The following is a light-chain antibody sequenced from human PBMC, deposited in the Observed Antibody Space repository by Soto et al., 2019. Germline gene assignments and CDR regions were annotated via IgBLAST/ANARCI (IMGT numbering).Light chain of an antibody. Sequence: DIQMTQSPFSLPASVGDRVSITCRASQSISNYLNWYQQKPGRAPGLLIHGASSLQGGVPSRFSGSGSGTDFTLTISSLQPEDFTTYYCHQTYSAPLTFGGGTKVEI. CDR3: HQTYSAPLT. CDR2: GAS. J-gene: IGKJ4*01. V-gene: IGKV1-39*01. CDR1: QSISNY.